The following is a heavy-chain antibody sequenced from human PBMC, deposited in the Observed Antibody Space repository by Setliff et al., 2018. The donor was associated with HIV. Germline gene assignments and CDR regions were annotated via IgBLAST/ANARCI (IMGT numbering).Heavy chain of an antibody. CDR1: GDSINTDVVS. Sequence: SETLSLTCTVSGDSINTDVVSWNWIRQPAGKGLEWIGHIYLTGNTNYNPSLKSRVTISLDSSKSQFSLMMTSLATADTAVYYCAREGTWESYFDAWGQGLLVTVSS. J-gene: IGHJ4*02. V-gene: IGHV4-61*09. CDR3: AREGTWESYFDA. CDR2: IYLTGNT. D-gene: IGHD1-26*01.